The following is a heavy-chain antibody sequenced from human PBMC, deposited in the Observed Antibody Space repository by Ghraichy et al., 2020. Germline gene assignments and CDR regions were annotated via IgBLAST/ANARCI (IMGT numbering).Heavy chain of an antibody. V-gene: IGHV3-7*03. D-gene: IGHD2-2*01. Sequence: SLRLSCTASGFTFSSYWMSWVRQAPGKGLEWVANIKQDGSEKYYVDSVKGRSTISRDNAKNSLYLQMNSLRAEDTAVYYCARGGVPAAINYYYYYYMDVWGKGTTVTVSS. CDR3: ARGGVPAAINYYYYYYMDV. J-gene: IGHJ6*03. CDR2: IKQDGSEK. CDR1: GFTFSSYW.